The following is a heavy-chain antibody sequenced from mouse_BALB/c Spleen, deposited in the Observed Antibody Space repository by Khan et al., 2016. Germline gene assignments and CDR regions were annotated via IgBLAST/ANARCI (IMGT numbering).Heavy chain of an antibody. D-gene: IGHD2-14*01. J-gene: IGHJ3*01. CDR2: INPSNGYT. CDR1: DYTFTSYT. CDR3: VRDGAYHRNDGWFAY. Sequence: VQLQESGAELARPGASVKMSCKASDYTFTSYTIHWIKLRPGQGLEWIGFINPSNGYTNYNQKFKDKATLTADKSSTTVYMQLSSLTSDDSAVDNCVRDGAYHRNDGWFAYWGQGTLVTVSA. V-gene: IGHV1-4*01.